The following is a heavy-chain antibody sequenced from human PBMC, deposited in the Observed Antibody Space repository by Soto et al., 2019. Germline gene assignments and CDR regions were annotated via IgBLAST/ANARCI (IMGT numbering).Heavy chain of an antibody. CDR3: ARDLRGSSSCYYYSYYMDV. V-gene: IGHV3-53*01. CDR2: IYSGGST. D-gene: IGHD6-13*01. Sequence: GGSLRLSCAASGFTVSSNYMSWVRQAPGKGLEWVSVIYSGGSTYYADSVKGRFTISRDNSKNTLYLQMNSLRAEDTAVYYGARDLRGSSSCYYYSYYMDVWGKGTTVTVSS. CDR1: GFTVSSNY. J-gene: IGHJ6*03.